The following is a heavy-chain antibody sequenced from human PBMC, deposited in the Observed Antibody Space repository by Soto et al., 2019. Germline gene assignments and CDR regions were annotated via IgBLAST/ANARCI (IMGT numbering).Heavy chain of an antibody. CDR2: IYYSGST. V-gene: IGHV4-59*08. CDR1: GCSISSYY. Sequence: PSETLSLTCTVSGCSISSYYWSWIRQPPGKGLEWIGYIYYSGSTNYNPSLKSRVTISVDTSKNQFSLKLSSVSAADTAVYYCARGPSGDKVDYWGQGTLVTVSS. D-gene: IGHD7-27*01. CDR3: ARGPSGDKVDY. J-gene: IGHJ4*02.